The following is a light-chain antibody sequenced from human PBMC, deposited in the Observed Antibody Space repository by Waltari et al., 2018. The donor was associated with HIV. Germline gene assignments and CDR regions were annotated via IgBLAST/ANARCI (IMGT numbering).Light chain of an antibody. J-gene: IGLJ2*01. CDR1: NIGSRS. V-gene: IGLV3-21*04. CDR2: YDI. CDR3: QVWDGDSNHVV. Sequence: SYMLTQPPSVSVAPGETARLTCAGDNIGSRSVQWYQQKAGQAPVLVIYYDIDRPSGIPERFSGSNSDNTATLTISRVEAGDEADYYCQVWDGDSNHVVFGGGTKLTVL.